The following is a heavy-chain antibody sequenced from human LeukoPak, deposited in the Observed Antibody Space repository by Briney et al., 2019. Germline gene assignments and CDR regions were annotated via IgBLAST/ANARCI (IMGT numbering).Heavy chain of an antibody. Sequence: PGGSLRLSCAASGFTFSTYYISWIRQAPGKGLEWVANIKQGGSETYYVDSVKGRFAISRDIAKNSLYLQMNSLRAEDTAVYYCARGVLYSTDAFDIWGQGTMVIVSS. CDR1: GFTFSTYY. CDR2: IKQGGSET. V-gene: IGHV3-7*01. J-gene: IGHJ3*02. CDR3: ARGVLYSTDAFDI. D-gene: IGHD5-18*01.